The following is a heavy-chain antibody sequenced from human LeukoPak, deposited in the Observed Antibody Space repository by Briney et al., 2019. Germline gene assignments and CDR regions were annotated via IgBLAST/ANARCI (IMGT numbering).Heavy chain of an antibody. CDR2: ISGNGDTT. CDR1: GFTFSNYA. V-gene: IGHV3-23*01. Sequence: PGGSLRLSCAGSGFTFSNYAMSWVRQAPGKGLEWVSVISGNGDTTYYADSVKGRFTSSRDNSKNTLYLQMNSLRAEDTAIYSCAKDYRGSGYFFDVWGQGTMVAVSS. J-gene: IGHJ3*01. D-gene: IGHD3-3*01. CDR3: AKDYRGSGYFFDV.